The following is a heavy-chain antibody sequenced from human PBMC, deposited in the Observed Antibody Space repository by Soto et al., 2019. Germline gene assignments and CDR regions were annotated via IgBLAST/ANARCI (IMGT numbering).Heavy chain of an antibody. V-gene: IGHV3-30*03. J-gene: IGHJ4*02. CDR3: ARVADYGDPLGY. Sequence: VGSLRLSCADSGLSFSSYGMHWVRQAPGEGLEWVAAISYDGSEKYYVDSVKGRFTISRDNAKNSLYLQMNSLRAEDTAVYYCARVADYGDPLGYWGQGTLVTVS. CDR2: ISYDGSEK. CDR1: GLSFSSYG. D-gene: IGHD4-17*01.